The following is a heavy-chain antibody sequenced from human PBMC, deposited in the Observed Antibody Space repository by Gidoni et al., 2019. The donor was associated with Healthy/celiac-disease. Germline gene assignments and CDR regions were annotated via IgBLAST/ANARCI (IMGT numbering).Heavy chain of an antibody. D-gene: IGHD3-10*01. CDR1: GFTFSSYG. J-gene: IGHJ4*02. V-gene: IGHV3-33*01. Sequence: QVQLVESGGGVVKPGRSLRLSCAASGFTFSSYGMHWVRQAPGKGLEWVAFIWYDGSNKYYADSVKGRVTISRDNSKNTLYLQMNSLRAEDTAVYYCARDRGDYWGQGTLVTVSS. CDR3: ARDRGDY. CDR2: IWYDGSNK.